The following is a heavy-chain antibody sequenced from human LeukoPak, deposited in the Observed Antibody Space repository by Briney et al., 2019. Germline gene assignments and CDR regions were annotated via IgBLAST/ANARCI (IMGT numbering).Heavy chain of an antibody. Sequence: GESLKISCKGTGYSFSSHWIAWVRQMPGKGLECMGVIYPGDSDTRYNPSFQGQVTISADKSISTAYLQWSSLKASDTAMYYCVRGIVVPAAPYYFDYWGQGTLVTVSS. CDR1: GYSFSSHW. CDR3: VRGIVVPAAPYYFDY. V-gene: IGHV5-51*01. D-gene: IGHD2-2*01. J-gene: IGHJ4*02. CDR2: IYPGDSDT.